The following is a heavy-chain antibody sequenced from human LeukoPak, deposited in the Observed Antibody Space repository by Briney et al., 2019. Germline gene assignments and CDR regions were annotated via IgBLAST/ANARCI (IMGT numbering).Heavy chain of an antibody. J-gene: IGHJ4*02. CDR2: IYYSGST. V-gene: IGHV4-61*01. CDR3: ARLPSDLGYFDY. D-gene: IGHD3-3*01. CDR1: GASLTNPTYY. Sequence: KPSETLSLTCSVSGASLTNPTYYQWSWIRQPPGKGLEWIGYIYYSGSTKYNPSLKSRVIISVDTSKKQFSLKLSSVTAADTAVYYCARLPSDLGYFDYWGQGTLVTVSS.